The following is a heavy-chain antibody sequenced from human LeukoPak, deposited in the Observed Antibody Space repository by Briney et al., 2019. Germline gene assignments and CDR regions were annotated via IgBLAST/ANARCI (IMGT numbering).Heavy chain of an antibody. V-gene: IGHV1-46*01. CDR3: ARDRVYYYYMDV. CDR2: ISPSGGST. D-gene: IGHD3-3*01. CDR1: GYTFTGYY. J-gene: IGHJ6*03. Sequence: ASVKVSCKASGYTFTGYYMHWVRQAPGQGPEWMGVISPSGGSTTYAQKFQGRVTMTTDTSTSTAYMELRSLRSDDTAVYYCARDRVYYYYMDVWGKGTTVTISS.